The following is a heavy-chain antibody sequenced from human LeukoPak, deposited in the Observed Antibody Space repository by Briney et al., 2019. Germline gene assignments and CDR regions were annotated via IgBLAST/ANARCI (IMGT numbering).Heavy chain of an antibody. V-gene: IGHV4-39*07. Sequence: PSETLSLTCTVSGGSISSSIYYWGWIRQPPGKGLEWIGSMSYSGSTYYNPSLKSRVTISVDTSKNQFSLKLSSVTAADTAVYYGARVAVVPAAIEWFDPWGQGTLVTVSS. D-gene: IGHD2-2*01. CDR1: GGSISSSIYY. CDR2: MSYSGST. J-gene: IGHJ5*02. CDR3: ARVAVVPAAIEWFDP.